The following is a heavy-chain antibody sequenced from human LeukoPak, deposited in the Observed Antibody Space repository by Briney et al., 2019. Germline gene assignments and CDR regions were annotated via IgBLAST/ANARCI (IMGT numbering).Heavy chain of an antibody. CDR1: GFTFSRYE. CDR2: ISSSGATK. J-gene: IGHJ2*01. CDR3: ARPLSGAGRWYHDL. V-gene: IGHV3-48*03. D-gene: IGHD2-15*01. Sequence: GGSLRPSCAACGFTFSRYEMQWVRQAPGKGLEWLSYISSSGATKYYADSMKGRLTISRDNAKNSLYLQMNSLRAEDTAVYYCARPLSGAGRWYHDLWGCGTLVTVSS.